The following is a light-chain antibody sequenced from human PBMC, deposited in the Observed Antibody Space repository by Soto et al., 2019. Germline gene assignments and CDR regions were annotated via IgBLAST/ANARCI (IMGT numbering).Light chain of an antibody. V-gene: IGKV3-15*01. J-gene: IGKJ2*01. CDR1: QSVSRN. Sequence: EMVMTQSPATLSVSPGERATLACRASQSVSRNLAWYQQKPGQAPRLLIYGASTRATGLPARFSGSGSGTEFTLTISSLQSEDFAVYYCQQYHNWPPYTFGQGTKLEIK. CDR2: GAS. CDR3: QQYHNWPPYT.